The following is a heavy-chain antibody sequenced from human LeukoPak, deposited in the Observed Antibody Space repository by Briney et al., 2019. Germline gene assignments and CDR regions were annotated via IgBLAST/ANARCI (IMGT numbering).Heavy chain of an antibody. CDR2: IIPILGIA. D-gene: IGHD3-10*01. J-gene: IGHJ4*02. V-gene: IGHV1-69*02. Sequence: SVKVSCKASGGTFSSYTISWVRQAPGQGLEWMGRIIPILGIANYAQKFQGRVTITADKSTSTAYMELSGLRSEDTAVYYCARAYGSGSYLDYWGQGTLVTVSS. CDR3: ARAYGSGSYLDY. CDR1: GGTFSSYT.